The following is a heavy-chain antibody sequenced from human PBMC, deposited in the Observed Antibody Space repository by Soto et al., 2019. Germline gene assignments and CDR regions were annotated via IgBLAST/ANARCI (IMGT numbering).Heavy chain of an antibody. CDR1: GYPFTNFY. Sequence: GASVKVSCKASGYPFTNFYIHWVRQAPGQGLEWMGRINPKSGDTDYAQKFQGRVTMTRDTSISTAYMELDRLTSDDRAIYYCMKDELLKAALVLVYWGQGTLVTVSS. D-gene: IGHD6-13*01. J-gene: IGHJ4*02. V-gene: IGHV1-2*02. CDR3: MKDELLKAALVLVY. CDR2: INPKSGDT.